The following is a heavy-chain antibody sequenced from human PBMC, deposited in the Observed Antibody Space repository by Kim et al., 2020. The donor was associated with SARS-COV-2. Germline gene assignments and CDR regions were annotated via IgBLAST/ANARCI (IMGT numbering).Heavy chain of an antibody. D-gene: IGHD3-9*01. CDR1: GGSFSGYY. CDR3: ARGTGGILTGSDWFDP. J-gene: IGHJ5*02. CDR2: INHSGST. V-gene: IGHV4-34*01. Sequence: SETLSLTCAVYGGSFSGYYWSWIRQPPGKGLEWIGEINHSGSTNYNPSLKSRVTISVDTSKNQFSLKLSSVTAADTAVYYCARGTGGILTGSDWFDPGAREPWSPSPQ.